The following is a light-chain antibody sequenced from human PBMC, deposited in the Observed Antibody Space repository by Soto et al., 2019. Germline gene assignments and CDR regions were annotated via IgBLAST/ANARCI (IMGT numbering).Light chain of an antibody. CDR3: QQYVTSPGT. CDR2: GAS. CDR1: QSVSSSF. V-gene: IGKV3-20*01. Sequence: EIVLTQSPGTLSLSPGERATLSCRASQSVSSSFLAWYQQIPGQAPRLLIYGASSRATGIPDRFSGSGSGTDFTLAIARLEPEDFAVYYCQQYVTSPGTFGQGTKVEFK. J-gene: IGKJ1*01.